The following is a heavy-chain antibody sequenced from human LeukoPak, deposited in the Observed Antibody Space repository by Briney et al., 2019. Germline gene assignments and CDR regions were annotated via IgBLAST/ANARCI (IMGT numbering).Heavy chain of an antibody. CDR3: ARHYYGSGSYSVDFDY. CDR2: ISYSGST. CDR1: GGSISNYY. Sequence: PSETLSLTCTVSGGSISNYYWSWIRQPPGKGLEWIGFISYSGSTNYDPSLKSRVTISVDTSKSQFSLKLSSVTAAVTAVYYCARHYYGSGSYSVDFDYWGQGTLVTVSS. V-gene: IGHV4-59*08. J-gene: IGHJ4*02. D-gene: IGHD3-10*01.